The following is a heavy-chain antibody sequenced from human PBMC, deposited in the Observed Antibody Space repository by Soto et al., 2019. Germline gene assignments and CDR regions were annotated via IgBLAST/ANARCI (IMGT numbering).Heavy chain of an antibody. D-gene: IGHD3-10*01. Sequence: PGESLKISCKGSGYSFTSYWIGWVRQMPGKGLEWMGIIYPGDSDTRYSPSFQGQVTISADKSISTAYLQWSSLKASDTAMYYCARHSIEYFYGSGSYYSPPGYYYGMDVWGQGTTVTVSS. J-gene: IGHJ6*02. CDR1: GYSFTSYW. CDR2: IYPGDSDT. CDR3: ARHSIEYFYGSGSYYSPPGYYYGMDV. V-gene: IGHV5-51*01.